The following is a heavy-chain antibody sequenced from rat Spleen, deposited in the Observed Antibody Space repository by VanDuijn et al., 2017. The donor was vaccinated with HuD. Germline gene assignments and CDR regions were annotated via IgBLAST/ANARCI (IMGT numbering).Heavy chain of an antibody. CDR2: ISPSGGSS. Sequence: EVQLVESGGGLVQPGRSLKLSCAASGFTFSNYGMHWIRQAPTKGLEWVASISPSGGSSYYRDSVKGRFTISRDNAKSTLYLQMNSLRSEDTATYYCAKDRGFTSDYYYRWFTYWGQGTLVTVSS. D-gene: IGHD1-6*01. CDR1: GFTFSNYG. V-gene: IGHV5-19*01. J-gene: IGHJ3*01. CDR3: AKDRGFTSDYYYRWFTY.